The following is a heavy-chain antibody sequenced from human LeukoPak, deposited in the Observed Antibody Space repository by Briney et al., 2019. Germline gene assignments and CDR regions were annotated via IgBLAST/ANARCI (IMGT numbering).Heavy chain of an antibody. Sequence: SETLSLTCTVSGASINSSGYYWGWIRQPPGKGLEWIGSHYYSGSTHYNPSLKSRVTISVDTSKNHFSLKLNSVTAADTAVYYCARHRAGYHLDWWGQGTLVTVSS. CDR1: GASINSSGYY. CDR3: ARHRAGYHLDW. CDR2: HYYSGST. J-gene: IGHJ4*02. D-gene: IGHD3-9*01. V-gene: IGHV4-39*01.